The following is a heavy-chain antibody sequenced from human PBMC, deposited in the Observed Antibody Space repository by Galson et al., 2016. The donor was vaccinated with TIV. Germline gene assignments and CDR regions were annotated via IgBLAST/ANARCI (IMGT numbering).Heavy chain of an antibody. CDR1: DYSFTTYG. V-gene: IGHV1-18*01. Sequence: QSGAEVKRPGASVKVSCKASDYSFTTYGFGWVRQAPGQGLEWMGWISGYNGNTNYAQKFQGRVTMTTDTATNTVFMDLRSLRVEDTAVYYCARDCSNTNCYTDPIYFDSWGQGALVTVSS. CDR2: ISGYNGNT. J-gene: IGHJ4*02. D-gene: IGHD2-2*02. CDR3: ARDCSNTNCYTDPIYFDS.